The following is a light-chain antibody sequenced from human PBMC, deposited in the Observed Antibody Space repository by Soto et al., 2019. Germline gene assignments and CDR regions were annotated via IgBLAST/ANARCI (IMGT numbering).Light chain of an antibody. CDR2: GAS. J-gene: IGKJ1*01. V-gene: IGKV3-20*01. CDR1: QSVSSSY. Sequence: EIVLTQSPGTLSLSPVERATLSGMASQSVSSSYLAWYQQKPGQAPRLLIYGASSRATGIPDRFSGSGSGTDFTLTISRLEPEDFAVYYCQQYNNWPRTFGQGTKVDIK. CDR3: QQYNNWPRT.